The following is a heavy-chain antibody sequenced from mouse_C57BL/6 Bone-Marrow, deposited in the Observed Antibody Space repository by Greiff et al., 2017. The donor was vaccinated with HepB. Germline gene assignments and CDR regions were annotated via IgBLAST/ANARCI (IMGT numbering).Heavy chain of an antibody. V-gene: IGHV2-9*01. CDR3: AKHIYDSNYGFAY. Sequence: VKLQESGPGLVAPSQSLSITCTVSGFSFTSYGVDWVRQPPGKGLEWLGVIWGGGSTNYNSAHMSRLSISKDNSTSQVVLKMNSLQTDDTAMYYCAKHIYDSNYGFAYWGQGTPVTVSA. J-gene: IGHJ3*01. CDR1: GFSFTSYG. CDR2: IWGGGST. D-gene: IGHD2-5*01.